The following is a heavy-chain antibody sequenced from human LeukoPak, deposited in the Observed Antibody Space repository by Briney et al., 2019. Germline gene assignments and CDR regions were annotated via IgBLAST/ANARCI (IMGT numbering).Heavy chain of an antibody. D-gene: IGHD2-2*03. CDR1: GGSFSGYY. Sequence: SETLSLTCAVYGGSFSGYYWSWIRQPPGKGLEWIGEINHSGSTNYDPSLKSRVTISVDTSKNQFSLKLSSVTAADTAVYYCARQPMDISDYYMDVWGKGTTVTISS. CDR2: INHSGST. V-gene: IGHV4-34*01. J-gene: IGHJ6*03. CDR3: ARQPMDISDYYMDV.